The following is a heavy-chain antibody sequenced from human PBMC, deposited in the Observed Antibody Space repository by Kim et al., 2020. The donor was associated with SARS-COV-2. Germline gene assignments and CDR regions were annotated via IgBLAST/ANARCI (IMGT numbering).Heavy chain of an antibody. CDR3: ADSGDY. V-gene: IGHV3-30*03. Sequence: YDGSNKCYADSVKGRITTSRDNSKKTLDRQMSSRRAEDTAVYYCADSGDYWGQGTLVTVSS. D-gene: IGHD3-3*01. J-gene: IGHJ4*02. CDR2: YDGSNK.